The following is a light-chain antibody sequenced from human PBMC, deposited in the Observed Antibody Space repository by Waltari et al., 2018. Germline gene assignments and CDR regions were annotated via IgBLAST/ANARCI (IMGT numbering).Light chain of an antibody. CDR3: AAWDDSLNGVV. Sequence: QSVLTQPPSASGTPGQRVTISCSGSSSNIGSNPVNWYQQLPGTVPKLLIFSNNRRPPWVPDRFSGSKSGTSASLAISGLQSEDEADYYCAAWDDSLNGVVFGGGTKLTVL. CDR2: SNN. CDR1: SSNIGSNP. J-gene: IGLJ2*01. V-gene: IGLV1-44*01.